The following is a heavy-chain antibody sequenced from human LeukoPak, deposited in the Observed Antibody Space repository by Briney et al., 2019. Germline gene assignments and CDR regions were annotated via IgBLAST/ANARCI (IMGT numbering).Heavy chain of an antibody. CDR2: IYYSGST. J-gene: IGHJ5*02. Sequence: SETLSLTCTVSGGSISSSSYYWGWIRQPPGKGLEWIGSIYYSGSTYYNPSLKSRVTISVDTSKNQFSLKLSSVTAADTAVYYCARLDPFSRSSSWYTSQNWFDPWGQGTLVTVSS. CDR1: GGSISSSSYY. V-gene: IGHV4-39*01. D-gene: IGHD6-13*01. CDR3: ARLDPFSRSSSWYTSQNWFDP.